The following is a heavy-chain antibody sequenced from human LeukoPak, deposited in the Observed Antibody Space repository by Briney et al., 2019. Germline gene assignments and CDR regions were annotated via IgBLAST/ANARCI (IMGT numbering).Heavy chain of an antibody. D-gene: IGHD5-24*01. CDR1: GYTFTSYY. Sequence: ASVKVSCKASGYTFTSYYMHWVRQAPGQGLEGMGIINPSGGSTRYAQNFQGRVTMTRDTSTSTVYMELSSLRSEDTAVYYCARVASGGLQLDYWGHGTLVTVSS. CDR3: ARVASGGLQLDY. V-gene: IGHV1-46*01. CDR2: INPSGGST. J-gene: IGHJ4*01.